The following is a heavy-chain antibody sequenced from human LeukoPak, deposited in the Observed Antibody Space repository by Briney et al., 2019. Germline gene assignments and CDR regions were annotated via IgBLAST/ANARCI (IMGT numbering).Heavy chain of an antibody. CDR2: IYYSGST. CDR3: ARAGGITIFGVVIIQSFDY. CDR1: GGSISSYY. D-gene: IGHD3-3*01. V-gene: IGHV4-39*07. J-gene: IGHJ4*02. Sequence: SETLSLTCTVSGGSISSYYWGWIRQPPGKGLEWIGSIYYSGSTYYNPSLKSRVTISVDTSKNQFSLKLSSVTAADTAVYYCARAGGITIFGVVIIQSFDYWGQGTLVTVSS.